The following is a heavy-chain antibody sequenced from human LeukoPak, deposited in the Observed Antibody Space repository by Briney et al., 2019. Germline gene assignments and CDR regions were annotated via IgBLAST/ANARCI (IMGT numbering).Heavy chain of an antibody. V-gene: IGHV1-18*04. D-gene: IGHD3-9*01. Sequence: GASVKDSCKASGYTFTSYGISWVRQAPGQGLEWMGWISAYNGNTNYAQKLQGRVTMTTDTSTSTAYMELRSVRSDDTAVYYCAREGYYDILTAADYWGQGTLVTVSS. J-gene: IGHJ4*02. CDR2: ISAYNGNT. CDR3: AREGYYDILTAADY. CDR1: GYTFTSYG.